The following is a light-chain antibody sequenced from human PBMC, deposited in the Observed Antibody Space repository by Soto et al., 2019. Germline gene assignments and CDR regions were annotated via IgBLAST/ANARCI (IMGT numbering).Light chain of an antibody. CDR1: SSDVGSYNL. J-gene: IGLJ1*01. CDR3: CSYAGSSTSYV. V-gene: IGLV2-23*01. Sequence: QSVLTQPASVSGSPGQSITISCTGTSSDVGSYNLVSWYQQHPGKAPKLMIYEGSKRPSGVSNRFYGSKSGNTASLTISGLQAEDEADYYCCSYAGSSTSYVFGTGTKVTVL. CDR2: EGS.